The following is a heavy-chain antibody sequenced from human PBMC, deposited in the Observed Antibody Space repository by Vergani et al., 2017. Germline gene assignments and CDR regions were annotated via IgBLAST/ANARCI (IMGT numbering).Heavy chain of an antibody. Sequence: QVQLVPSGAEVKKPGASVKVSCPASGYTFSSYDINWVRQATGQGLEWMGWMNLNSGNTGYAQKFQGRVTMTRNTSIGTAYMELSSLRSEDTAVYYCASAKTLTGGKYYFDYWGQGTLFTVSS. D-gene: IGHD3-16*01. J-gene: IGHJ4*02. CDR1: GYTFSSYD. V-gene: IGHV1-8*01. CDR2: MNLNSGNT. CDR3: ASAKTLTGGKYYFDY.